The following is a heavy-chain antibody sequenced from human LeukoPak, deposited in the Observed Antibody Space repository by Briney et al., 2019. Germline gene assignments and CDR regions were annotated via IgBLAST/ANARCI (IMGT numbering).Heavy chain of an antibody. D-gene: IGHD3-22*01. CDR3: ARDAVTQPRSDISGYYPPYHLDY. V-gene: IGHV3-21*01. CDR1: GFTFSNYN. CDR2: ISSTSNYK. J-gene: IGHJ4*02. Sequence: GGSLGLSCAASGFTFSNYNINWVRQAPGKGLEWVSSISSTSNYKYYADSVKGRFTISRDNAKNSLYLQMNSLRAEDTAVYYCARDAVTQPRSDISGYYPPYHLDYWGQGTLVTVSS.